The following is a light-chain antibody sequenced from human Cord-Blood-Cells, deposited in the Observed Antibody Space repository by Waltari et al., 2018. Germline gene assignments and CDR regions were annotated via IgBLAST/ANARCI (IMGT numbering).Light chain of an antibody. CDR2: GAS. CDR3: QQYGSSPPT. CDR1: QSVSSSY. V-gene: IGKV3-20*01. Sequence: EIVLTQSPGTLSLSPGERATLSCRAIQSVSSSYLAWYQQKPGQAPRLLIYGASSRDTCIPDRFSGSGSGTDFTLTISRLEPEDFAVYYCQQYGSSPPTFGQGTKVEIK. J-gene: IGKJ1*01.